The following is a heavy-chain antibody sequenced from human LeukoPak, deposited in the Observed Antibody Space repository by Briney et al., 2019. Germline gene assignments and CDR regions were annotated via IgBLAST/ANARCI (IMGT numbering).Heavy chain of an antibody. D-gene: IGHD1-26*01. CDR2: IYWDDDK. Sequence: SGVAVGTKGVGVGWIRQPPGKALEWLALIYWDDDKRYSPSLKSRLTITKDTSKNQVVLTITNMDPVDTATYYCAHLGAGSFDYWGQGTLVTVSS. CDR3: AHLGAGSFDY. CDR1: GVAVGTKGVG. V-gene: IGHV2-5*02. J-gene: IGHJ4*02.